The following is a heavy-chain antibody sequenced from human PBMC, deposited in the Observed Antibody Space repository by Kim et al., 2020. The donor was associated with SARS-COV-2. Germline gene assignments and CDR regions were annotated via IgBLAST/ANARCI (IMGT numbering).Heavy chain of an antibody. Sequence: GGSLRLSCAASGFTFSSYAMHWVRQAPGKGLEWVAVISYDGSNKYYADSVKGRFTISRDNSKNTLYLQMNSLRAEDTAVYYCARTYGDCGCFDYWGQGTLGTVSS. CDR2: ISYDGSNK. V-gene: IGHV3-30*04. CDR1: GFTFSSYA. D-gene: IGHD4-17*01. J-gene: IGHJ4*02. CDR3: ARTYGDCGCFDY.